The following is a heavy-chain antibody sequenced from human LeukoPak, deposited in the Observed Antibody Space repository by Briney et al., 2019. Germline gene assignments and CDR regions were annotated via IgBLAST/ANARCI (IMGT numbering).Heavy chain of an antibody. Sequence: PGRSLRLSCAASGFTFNNYAMTWVRQAPGKGLEWVSAVSGRGDSTYYADSVKGRFTISRDNSKNTLYLQMNSLRAEDTAVYHCAKAPPAATNYYYGMDVWGEGTTVTVSS. CDR2: VSGRGDST. D-gene: IGHD2-15*01. V-gene: IGHV3-23*01. J-gene: IGHJ6*04. CDR3: AKAPPAATNYYYGMDV. CDR1: GFTFNNYA.